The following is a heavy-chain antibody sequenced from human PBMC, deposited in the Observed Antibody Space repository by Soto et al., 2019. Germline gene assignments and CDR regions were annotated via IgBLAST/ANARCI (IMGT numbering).Heavy chain of an antibody. D-gene: IGHD3-3*02. J-gene: IGHJ5*02. CDR1: GDSIISSDFY. CDR2: IFYLGSS. CDR3: ARHSLALRKNNWFDP. Sequence: PLETLSLTCTVSGDSIISSDFYWGWVRQPPGKGLEWIGSIFYLGSSYYNPSLKSRVTMSVDTSKNQFSLRLRSVTAADTALYFCARHSLALRKNNWFDPWGHGIMVTVSS. V-gene: IGHV4-39*01.